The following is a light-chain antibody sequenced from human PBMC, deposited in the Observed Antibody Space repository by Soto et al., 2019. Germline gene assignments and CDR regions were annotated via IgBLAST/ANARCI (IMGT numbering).Light chain of an antibody. CDR3: QQYKNWPPYT. J-gene: IGKJ2*01. Sequence: EIVMTQSPATLSVSPGERATLSCRASQSVSSNLSWYQQKPGQAPRLLIYGAATRATGIPARYSGSGSGTEFTLTLSSLRSEDVAVYYCQQYKNWPPYTFGQGTKLEIK. CDR2: GAA. CDR1: QSVSSN. V-gene: IGKV3-15*01.